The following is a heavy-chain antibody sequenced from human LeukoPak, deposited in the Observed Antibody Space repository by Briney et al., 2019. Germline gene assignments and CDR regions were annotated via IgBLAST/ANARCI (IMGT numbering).Heavy chain of an antibody. Sequence: GASVKVSCKASGYTFTGYYMHWVRQAPGQGLEWMGWINPNSGGTNYAQKFQGRVTMTRDTSISTAYMELSRLRSDDTAVYYCARGIADDSYYGMDVWGQGTTVTVSS. J-gene: IGHJ6*02. CDR3: ARGIADDSYYGMDV. D-gene: IGHD6-13*01. CDR2: INPNSGGT. CDR1: GYTFTGYY. V-gene: IGHV1-2*02.